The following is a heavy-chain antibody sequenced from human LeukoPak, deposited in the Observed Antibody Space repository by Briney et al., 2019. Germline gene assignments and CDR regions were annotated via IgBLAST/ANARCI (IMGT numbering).Heavy chain of an antibody. CDR2: ISGSSGTI. Sequence: PGGSLRPSCAASGFTFSSYSMTWVRQAPGKGLEWISYISGSSGTIYYADSVKGRFIISRDNDKNSLYLQMNSLRVEDTAIYYCAKDSSTWYFSGSWGQGTLVTVSS. J-gene: IGHJ5*02. V-gene: IGHV3-48*01. D-gene: IGHD6-13*01. CDR1: GFTFSSYS. CDR3: AKDSSTWYFSGS.